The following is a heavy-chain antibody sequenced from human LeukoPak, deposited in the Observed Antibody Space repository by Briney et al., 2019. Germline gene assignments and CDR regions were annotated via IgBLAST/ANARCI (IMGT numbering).Heavy chain of an antibody. D-gene: IGHD2-15*01. Sequence: GGSLRLSCTASGFTFKNYAIHWVRQAPGKGPEWVSRISGSGTTTDYADSVKGRFTVSRDNSKNTVYLQMTSLRAEDTAIYYCAKDSDISAFFDYWGKGTPVTVSS. CDR2: ISGSGTTT. V-gene: IGHV3-23*01. CDR1: GFTFKNYA. CDR3: AKDSDISAFFDY. J-gene: IGHJ4*02.